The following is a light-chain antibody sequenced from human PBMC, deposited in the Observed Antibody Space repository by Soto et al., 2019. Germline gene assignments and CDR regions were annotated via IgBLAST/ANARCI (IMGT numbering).Light chain of an antibody. CDR2: AAS. Sequence: DIKLTQSPSTLSASLGDRVTITCRASQSISSWLAWYQQQPGKAPKLLIYAASSLQSGVPSRFSGSGSGTDFTLTISSLQPEDFATYYCQQANSFPPTFGQGTRLEIK. CDR3: QQANSFPPT. J-gene: IGKJ5*01. V-gene: IGKV1-12*01. CDR1: QSISSW.